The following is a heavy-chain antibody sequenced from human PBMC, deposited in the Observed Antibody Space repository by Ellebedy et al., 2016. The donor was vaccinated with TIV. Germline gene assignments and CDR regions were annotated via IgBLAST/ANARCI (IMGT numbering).Heavy chain of an antibody. V-gene: IGHV3-23*01. J-gene: IGHJ4*02. CDR3: ARGGTYSYGYYFDF. CDR2: ISGENGDGT. Sequence: GESLKISCAASGFTFSTSAMRWVRQAAGKGLEWISNISGENGDGTHYADSGKGRFTISRDNSKNTLYVQMNSLRAEDTAVYYCARGGTYSYGYYFDFWGQGSLVTVSS. D-gene: IGHD5-18*01. CDR1: GFTFSTSA.